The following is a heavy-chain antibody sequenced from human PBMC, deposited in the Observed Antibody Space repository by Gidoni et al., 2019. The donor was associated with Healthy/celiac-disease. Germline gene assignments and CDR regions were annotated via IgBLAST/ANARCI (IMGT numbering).Heavy chain of an antibody. J-gene: IGHJ4*02. CDR1: GFTFSSYG. V-gene: IGHV3-30*18. D-gene: IGHD4-17*01. CDR2: ISYDGSNK. CDR3: AKGTTVTYVRFVRLLDY. Sequence: QVQLVESGGGVVQPGRSLRLSCAASGFTFSSYGMHWVRQAPGKGLEWVAVISYDGSNKYYADSVKGRFTISRDNSKNTLYLQMNSLRAEDTAVYYCAKGTTVTYVRFVRLLDYWGQGTLVTVSS.